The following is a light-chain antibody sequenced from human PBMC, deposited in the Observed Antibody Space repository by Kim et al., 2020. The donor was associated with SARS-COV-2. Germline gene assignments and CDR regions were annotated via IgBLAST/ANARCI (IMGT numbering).Light chain of an antibody. CDR3: QQYSSSPWT. CDR1: QSVSSSY. V-gene: IGKV3-20*01. J-gene: IGKJ1*01. Sequence: EIVLTQSPGTLSLSPGERATLSCRASQSVSSSYLAWYQQKPGQAPRLLIYGASSRATGIPDRFSGSGSGTDLTLTISRLEPEDFAVYYCQQYSSSPWTFGQGTKVDIK. CDR2: GAS.